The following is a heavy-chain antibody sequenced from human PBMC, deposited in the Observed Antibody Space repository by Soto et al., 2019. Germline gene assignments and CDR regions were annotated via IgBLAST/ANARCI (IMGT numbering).Heavy chain of an antibody. J-gene: IGHJ5*02. CDR1: GGSISSGGYY. D-gene: IGHD3-10*01. CDR3: ARALYYYSGWGSYRVNSFDP. CDR2: IYYSGST. Sequence: PSETLSLTCTVSGGSISSGGYYWSWIRQHPGKGLEWIGYIYYSGSTYYNPSLKSPVTISVDTSKNQFSLKLSSVTAADTAVYYRARALYYYSGWGSYRVNSFDPWGQGTLVTVCS. V-gene: IGHV4-31*01.